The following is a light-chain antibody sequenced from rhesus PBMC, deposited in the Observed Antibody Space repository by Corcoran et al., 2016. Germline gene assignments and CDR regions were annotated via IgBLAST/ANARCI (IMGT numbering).Light chain of an antibody. J-gene: IGKJ2*01. V-gene: IGKV7-13*01. CDR2: QAS. Sequence: DIVLTQSPSSLAVSPGQRATITCRASESLRFFGMNLIPWYKQTPGQPPKLLIYQASNKDTGVPARFSGSGSGNDFTLTINPVEADDAANYDCLQSKSSPYSFGQGTKVEIK. CDR3: LQSKSSPYS. CDR1: ESLRFFGMNL.